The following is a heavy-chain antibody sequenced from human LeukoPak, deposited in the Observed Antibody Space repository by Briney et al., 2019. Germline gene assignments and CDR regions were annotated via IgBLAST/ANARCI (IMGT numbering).Heavy chain of an antibody. J-gene: IGHJ6*02. D-gene: IGHD2-2*01. CDR2: IYYSGST. CDR1: GGSISSGGYY. CDR3: AREVRCSSTSCYDYYYGMDV. Sequence: PQTLSLTCTVSGGSISSGGYYWSWIRQHPGKGLEWIGYIYYSGSTYYNPSLKSRDTISVDTSKNQFSLKLSSVTAADTAVYYCAREVRCSSTSCYDYYYGMDVWGQGTTVTVSS. V-gene: IGHV4-31*03.